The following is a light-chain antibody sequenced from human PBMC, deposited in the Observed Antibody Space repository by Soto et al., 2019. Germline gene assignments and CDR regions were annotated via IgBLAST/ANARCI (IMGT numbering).Light chain of an antibody. V-gene: IGKV3-20*01. CDR1: QSVSSSY. J-gene: IGKJ4*01. Sequence: EIVLTQSPGTLSLSPGERATLSCRASQSVSSSYFAWYQQKPGQAPRLLIYGASSRATGIPDRFSGSGFGTEFTLTITRLEPEDFAVYYCQQYGSSPLTFGGGTKVEIK. CDR2: GAS. CDR3: QQYGSSPLT.